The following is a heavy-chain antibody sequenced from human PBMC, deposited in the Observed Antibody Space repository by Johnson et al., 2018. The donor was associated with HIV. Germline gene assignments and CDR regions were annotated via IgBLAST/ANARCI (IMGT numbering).Heavy chain of an antibody. V-gene: IGHV3-64*01. CDR1: GFTSSSYA. J-gene: IGHJ3*02. Sequence: VQLVESGGGLVQPGGSLRLSCAASGFTSSSYAMHWVRQAPGKGLEYVSAISSNGGSTYYANSVKGRFTISRDNSKNTLYLQMGSLGAEDMAVYYCARARGDFWSGYPAFDIWGQGTMVTVSS. CDR3: ARARGDFWSGYPAFDI. CDR2: ISSNGGST. D-gene: IGHD3-3*01.